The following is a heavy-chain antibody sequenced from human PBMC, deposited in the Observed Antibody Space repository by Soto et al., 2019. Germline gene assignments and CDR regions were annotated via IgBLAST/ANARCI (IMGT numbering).Heavy chain of an antibody. CDR3: ARAQNPYYYDSSGYLDAFDI. CDR2: ISSSSSTI. CDR1: GFTFSSYS. Sequence: GGSLRLSCAASGFTFSSYSMNLVRQAPGKGLEWVSYISSSSSTIYYADSVKGRFTISRDNAKNSLYLQMNSLRDEDTAVYYCARAQNPYYYDSSGYLDAFDIWGQGTMVTVSS. J-gene: IGHJ3*02. D-gene: IGHD3-22*01. V-gene: IGHV3-48*02.